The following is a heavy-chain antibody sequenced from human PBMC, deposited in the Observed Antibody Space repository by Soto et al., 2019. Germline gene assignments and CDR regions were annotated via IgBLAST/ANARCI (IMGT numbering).Heavy chain of an antibody. CDR1: GFTFSNAW. Sequence: GGSLRLSCAASGFTFSNAWMNWVRQAPGKGLEWVGRIKSKTDGGTTDYAAPVKGRFTISRDDSKNTLYLQMNSLKTEDTAVYYCTTGPVDTAMVTSPVRDYWGQGTLVTVSS. CDR2: IKSKTDGGTT. CDR3: TTGPVDTAMVTSPVRDY. J-gene: IGHJ4*02. D-gene: IGHD5-18*01. V-gene: IGHV3-15*07.